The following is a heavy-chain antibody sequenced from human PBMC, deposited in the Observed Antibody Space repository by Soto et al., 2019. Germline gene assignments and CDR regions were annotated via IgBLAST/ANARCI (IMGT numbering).Heavy chain of an antibody. Sequence: ASVKVSCKATGYTFIAYTMNWVRQAPVQSLEWMGWINAGSGNTKYSQNFRGRVSITRDTSASTVYMELTGMTSEDTAVYYCARDTETLGPRANDALDIWGQGTMVTVSS. D-gene: IGHD3-3*02. J-gene: IGHJ3*02. CDR2: INAGSGNT. CDR3: ARDTETLGPRANDALDI. CDR1: GYTFIAYT. V-gene: IGHV1-3*01.